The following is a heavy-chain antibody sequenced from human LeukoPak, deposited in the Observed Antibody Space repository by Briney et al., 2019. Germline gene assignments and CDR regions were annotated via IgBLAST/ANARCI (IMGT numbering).Heavy chain of an antibody. Sequence: SETLSLTCTVSGDSISRGDYYWSWIRQPPGKGLEWIGYIYYSGSTYYNPSLKSRVTISVDTSKNQFSLKLSSVTAADTAVYYCTGGSYSRYFDYWGQGTLVTVSS. J-gene: IGHJ4*02. CDR3: TGGSYSRYFDY. CDR2: IYYSGST. CDR1: GDSISRGDYY. V-gene: IGHV4-30-4*08. D-gene: IGHD1-26*01.